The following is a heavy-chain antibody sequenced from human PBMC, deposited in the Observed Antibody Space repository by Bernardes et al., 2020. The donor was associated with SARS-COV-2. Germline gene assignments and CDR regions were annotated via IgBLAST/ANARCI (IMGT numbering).Heavy chain of an antibody. V-gene: IGHV3-33*01. CDR1: GFTFSSYG. D-gene: IGHD4-17*01. CDR2: IWYDGSNK. CDR3: ASDYGDYARGHYYYGMDV. Sequence: GGSLRLSRAASGFTFSSYGMHWVRQAPGKGLEWVAVIWYDGSNKYYADSVKGRFTISRDNSKNTLYLQMNSLRAEDTAVYYCASDYGDYARGHYYYGMDVWGQGTTVTVSS. J-gene: IGHJ6*02.